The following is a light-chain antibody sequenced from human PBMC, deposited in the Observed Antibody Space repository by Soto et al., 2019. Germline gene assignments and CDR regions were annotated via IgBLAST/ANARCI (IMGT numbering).Light chain of an antibody. J-gene: IGLJ2*01. Sequence: QSALTQPASVSGSPGQSITISCTGTSSDVGGYNYVSWYQQHPGKAPKLLIYEVSNRPSGVSNRFSGSKSGNTASLTISGLQAEDEAAYYCSSYTSSSILVFGGGTKVTVL. CDR1: SSDVGGYNY. CDR2: EVS. V-gene: IGLV2-14*01. CDR3: SSYTSSSILV.